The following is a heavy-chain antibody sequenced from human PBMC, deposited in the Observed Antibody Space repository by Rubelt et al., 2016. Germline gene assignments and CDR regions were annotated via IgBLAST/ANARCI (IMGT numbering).Heavy chain of an antibody. V-gene: IGHV3-23*01. D-gene: IGHD3-3*01. J-gene: IGHJ5*02. CDR2: IRGSGGST. CDR3: ASRGDLWSGYPLNWFDP. CDR1: GFTFSSYA. Sequence: EVQLLESGGALVQPGGSLRPSCAASGFTFSSYAMSWVRQAPGKGLEWVSAIRGSGGSTYYADSVKGRFTISRDNSKNTLYPQMNSLRADDTAVYYCASRGDLWSGYPLNWFDPWGQGTLVTVSS.